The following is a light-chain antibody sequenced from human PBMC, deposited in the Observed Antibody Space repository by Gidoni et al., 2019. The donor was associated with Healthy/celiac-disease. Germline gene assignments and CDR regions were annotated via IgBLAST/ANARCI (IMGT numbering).Light chain of an antibody. CDR3: CSYAGSSNWV. CDR1: SSDVGSYNL. J-gene: IGLJ3*02. Sequence: QAALTQPASVAGSPGQSITISCTGTSSDVGSYNLVPWYQQHPGKAPNLILYEVSKLPSGVSNRFSGSKSGNTASLTISGLQAEDEADYYCCSYAGSSNWVFGGGTKLTVL. CDR2: EVS. V-gene: IGLV2-23*02.